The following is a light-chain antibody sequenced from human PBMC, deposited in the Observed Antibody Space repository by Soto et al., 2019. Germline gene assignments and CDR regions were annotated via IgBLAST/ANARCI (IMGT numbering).Light chain of an antibody. Sequence: EIVLPQSPATLSLSPGERATLSCTASQSVSSYLAWYQQKPGQAPRLLIYGASSRATGIPDRFSGSGSGTDFTLTISRLEPEDFAVYYCQQYLTSPKTFGQGTKVDIK. J-gene: IGKJ1*01. CDR1: QSVSSY. V-gene: IGKV3-20*01. CDR2: GAS. CDR3: QQYLTSPKT.